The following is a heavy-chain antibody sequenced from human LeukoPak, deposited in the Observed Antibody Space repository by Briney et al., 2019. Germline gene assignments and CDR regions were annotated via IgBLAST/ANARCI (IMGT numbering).Heavy chain of an antibody. Sequence: GGSLRLSCAASGFSFSSYAMSWVRQAPGKGLEWVSAIGGSGGSTYYADSVKGRFTISRDISRNTLYLQMNSLRAEDTAVYYCAKVSELLPDYWGQGTLVTVSS. J-gene: IGHJ4*02. CDR3: AKVSELLPDY. V-gene: IGHV3-23*01. CDR2: IGGSGGST. CDR1: GFSFSSYA. D-gene: IGHD2-15*01.